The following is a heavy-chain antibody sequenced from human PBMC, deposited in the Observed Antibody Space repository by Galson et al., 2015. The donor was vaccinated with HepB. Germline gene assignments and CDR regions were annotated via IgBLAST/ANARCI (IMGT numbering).Heavy chain of an antibody. CDR2: ISYDGSNK. V-gene: IGHV3-30-3*01. CDR1: GFTFSSYA. Sequence: SLRLSCAASGFTFSSYAMHWVRQAPGKGLEWVAVISYDGSNKYYADSVKGRFTISRDNSKNTLYLQMNSLRAEDTAVYYCARDRTAVARYYYYYMDVWGKGTTVTVSS. J-gene: IGHJ6*03. CDR3: ARDRTAVARYYYYYMDV. D-gene: IGHD6-19*01.